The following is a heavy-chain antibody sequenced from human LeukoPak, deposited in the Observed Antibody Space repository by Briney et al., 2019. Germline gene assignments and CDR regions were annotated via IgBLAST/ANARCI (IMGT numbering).Heavy chain of an antibody. CDR2: IYYSGST. CDR3: ARDFSAAGAFDY. Sequence: NSSETLSLTCTVSGGSISSYYWSWTRQPPGKGLEWIGYIYYSGSTNYNPSLKSRVTISVDTSKNQFSLKLSSVTAADTAVYYCARDFSAAGAFDYWGQGTLVTVSS. J-gene: IGHJ4*02. D-gene: IGHD6-13*01. CDR1: GGSISSYY. V-gene: IGHV4-59*01.